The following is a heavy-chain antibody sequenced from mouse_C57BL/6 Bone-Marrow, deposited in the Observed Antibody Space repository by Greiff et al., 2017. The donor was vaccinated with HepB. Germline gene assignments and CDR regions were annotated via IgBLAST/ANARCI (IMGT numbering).Heavy chain of an antibody. V-gene: IGHV5-17*01. CDR1: GFTFSDYG. J-gene: IGHJ4*01. D-gene: IGHD2-3*01. CDR3: ARLRWLNAMDY. CDR2: ISSGSSTI. Sequence: EVKLVESGGGLVKPGGSLKLSCAASGFTFSDYGMHWVRQAPEKGLEWVAYISSGSSTIYYADTVKGRFTISRDNAKNTLFLQMTSLRSEDTAMYYCARLRWLNAMDYWGQGTSVTVSS.